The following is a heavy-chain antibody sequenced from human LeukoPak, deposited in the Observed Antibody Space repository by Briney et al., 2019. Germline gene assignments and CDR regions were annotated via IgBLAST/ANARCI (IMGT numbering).Heavy chain of an antibody. D-gene: IGHD6-19*01. CDR3: ARTGPRQLIDY. CDR2: INHSGST. CDR1: GGSFSVYY. V-gene: IGHV4-34*01. Sequence: SETLSLTCAVYGGSFSVYYWSWIRQPPGKGLEWIGEINHSGSTNYNPSLKSRVTISVDTSKNQFSLKLSSVTAADTAVYYCARTGPRQLIDYWGQGTLVTVSS. J-gene: IGHJ4*02.